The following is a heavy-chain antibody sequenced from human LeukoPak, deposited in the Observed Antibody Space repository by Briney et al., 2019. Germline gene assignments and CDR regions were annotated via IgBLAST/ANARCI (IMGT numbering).Heavy chain of an antibody. V-gene: IGHV4-39*07. J-gene: IGHJ5*02. CDR2: IYYSGST. CDR3: TREVRSAWASFDP. D-gene: IGHD1-26*01. Sequence: SETLSLTCTVSGGFISSSSYYWGWIRQPPGKGLEWIGSIYYSGSTYYSPSLKSRLTISPDTSKNQFSLKLTSVTAADTAVYYCTREVRSAWASFDPWGQGTLVIVSS. CDR1: GGFISSSSYY.